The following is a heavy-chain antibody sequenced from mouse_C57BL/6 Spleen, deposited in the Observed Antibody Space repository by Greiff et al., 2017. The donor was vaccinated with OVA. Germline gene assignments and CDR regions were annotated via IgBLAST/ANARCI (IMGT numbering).Heavy chain of an antibody. CDR3: ARVSTGTGDY. Sequence: EVQVVESGGGLVKPGGSLKLSCAASGFTFSSYAMSWVRQTPEKRLEWVATISDGGSYTYYPDNVKGRFTISRDNAKNNLYLQMSHLKSEDTAMYYCARVSTGTGDYWGQGTTLTVSS. D-gene: IGHD4-1*02. V-gene: IGHV5-4*01. CDR2: ISDGGSYT. CDR1: GFTFSSYA. J-gene: IGHJ2*01.